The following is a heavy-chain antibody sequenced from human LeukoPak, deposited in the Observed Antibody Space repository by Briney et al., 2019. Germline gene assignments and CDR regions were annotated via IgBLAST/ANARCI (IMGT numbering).Heavy chain of an antibody. CDR3: AKDQCTRTSCDGYPGY. CDR2: IHFDGSTK. Sequence: GGSLRLSCAASGFTFSSYGMHWVRQAPGKGLEWVAFIHFDGSTKYSGDSVQGRFTISRDNSKNTLYLRMNNLRPEDTAFYYCAKDQCTRTSCDGYPGYWGQGTLVTVSS. V-gene: IGHV3-30*02. D-gene: IGHD2-2*01. J-gene: IGHJ4*02. CDR1: GFTFSSYG.